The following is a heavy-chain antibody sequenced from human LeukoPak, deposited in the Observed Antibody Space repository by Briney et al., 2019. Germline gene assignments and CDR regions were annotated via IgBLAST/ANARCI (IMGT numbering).Heavy chain of an antibody. V-gene: IGHV4-34*01. D-gene: IGHD4-17*01. J-gene: IGHJ4*02. Sequence: SETLSLTCAGYGGSFSGYYWSWIRQPPGKGLEWIGEINHSGSTNYNPSLKSRVTISVDTSKNQFSLKLSSVTAADTAVYYCARMAPYGDYATNHWDYWGQGTLVTVSS. CDR2: INHSGST. CDR1: GGSFSGYY. CDR3: ARMAPYGDYATNHWDY.